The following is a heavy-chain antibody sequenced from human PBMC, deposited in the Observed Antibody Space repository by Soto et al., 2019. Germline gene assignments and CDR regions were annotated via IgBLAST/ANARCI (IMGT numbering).Heavy chain of an antibody. CDR2: ISQDGAIA. CDR3: LRDQRHWNEFADQ. CDR1: GFAFGSYW. Sequence: VQLVESGGGLVQPGGSLRLSCAASGFAFGSYWMHWVRQAPGKGLVWVSRISQDGAIANQADSVKVRFTISRDNAKNTRFLQMNSLRADDTAVYYCLRDQRHWNEFADQWGQGTLVTVSS. J-gene: IGHJ4*02. D-gene: IGHD1-1*01. V-gene: IGHV3-74*01.